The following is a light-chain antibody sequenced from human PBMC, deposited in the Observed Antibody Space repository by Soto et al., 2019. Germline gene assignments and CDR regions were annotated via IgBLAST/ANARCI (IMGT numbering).Light chain of an antibody. CDR1: QSVSSY. J-gene: IGKJ5*01. CDR3: QQRGNWPLT. V-gene: IGKV3-11*01. Sequence: EMVLPLAPAALTWSPWERGTLFCGASQSVSSYLAWYQQKPGQAPRLLIYDASNRAIGIPARFSGSGSGSDFPLTISSLEPEGFAVYYCQQRGNWPLTFGQGTRLGIK. CDR2: DAS.